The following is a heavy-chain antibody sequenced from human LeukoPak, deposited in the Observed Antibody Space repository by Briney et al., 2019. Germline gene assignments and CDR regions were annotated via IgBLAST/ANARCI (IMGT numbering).Heavy chain of an antibody. CDR1: GGSISSGSYY. V-gene: IGHV4-61*02. J-gene: IGHJ6*02. D-gene: IGHD3-10*01. CDR3: ARDARGYYYYGMDV. CDR2: IYTSGST. Sequence: PSQTLSLTCTVSGGSISSGSYYWSWIRQPAGKGLEWIGRIYTSGSTNYNPSLKSRVTISVDMSKNRFSLKLSSVTAADTAVYYCARDARGYYYYGMDVWGQGTTVTVSS.